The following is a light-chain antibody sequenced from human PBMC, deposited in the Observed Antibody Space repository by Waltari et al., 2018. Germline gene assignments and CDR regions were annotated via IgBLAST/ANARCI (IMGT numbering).Light chain of an antibody. CDR3: QQYKSYWT. CDR1: QGISSY. J-gene: IGKJ1*01. V-gene: IGKV1-8*01. Sequence: AIRMNQSPSSLSAPTGNRVTITCRASQGISSYLAWYQQKPGKAPKLLIYDASSLETGVPSRFSGSGSGTEFTLTISSLQPDDFATYYCQQYKSYWTFGQGTKVEIK. CDR2: DAS.